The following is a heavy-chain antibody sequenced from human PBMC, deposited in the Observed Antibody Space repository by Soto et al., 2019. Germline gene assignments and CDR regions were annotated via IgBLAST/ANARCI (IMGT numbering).Heavy chain of an antibody. J-gene: IGHJ4*02. CDR3: ARDAGYSYGPFGL. CDR1: GFTFSSYS. V-gene: IGHV3-48*02. CDR2: ISSSSSTI. Sequence: EVQLVESGGGLVQPGGSLRLSCAASGFTFSSYSMNWVRQAPGKGLEWVSYISSSSSTIYYADSVKGRFTISRDNAKNSLYLQKNSLRDEDTAVDYCARDAGYSYGPFGLWGQGNLVTVSS. D-gene: IGHD5-18*01.